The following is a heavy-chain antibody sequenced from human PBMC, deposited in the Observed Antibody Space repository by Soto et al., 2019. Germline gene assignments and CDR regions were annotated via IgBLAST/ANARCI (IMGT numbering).Heavy chain of an antibody. J-gene: IGHJ4*02. CDR3: ARLRHTSNWFFDS. CDR2: IYPGDSDT. CDR1: GYNFTTYW. V-gene: IGHV5-51*01. Sequence: PGESLKISCKGSGYNFTTYWIVWVRQVPGKGLEWMGIIYPGDSDTRYGPSFQGQVTISADKSITTAYLQWSSLKASDTAMYYCARLRHTSNWFFDSWGQGTRVTVSS. D-gene: IGHD4-4*01.